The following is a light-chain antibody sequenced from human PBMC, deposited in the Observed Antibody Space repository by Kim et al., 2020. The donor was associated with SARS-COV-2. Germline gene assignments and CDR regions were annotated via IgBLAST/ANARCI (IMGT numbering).Light chain of an antibody. J-gene: IGLJ3*02. V-gene: IGLV3-19*01. CDR2: GKY. Sequence: SSELTQDPAVSVALGQTVRLTCQGDSLRNYYATWYQQRPGQAPVLVLFGKYNRPSGIPDRFSGSGSGNTASLTITGAQAEDEADYYCNSRDSSGDHVVFG. CDR1: SLRNYY. CDR3: NSRDSSGDHVV.